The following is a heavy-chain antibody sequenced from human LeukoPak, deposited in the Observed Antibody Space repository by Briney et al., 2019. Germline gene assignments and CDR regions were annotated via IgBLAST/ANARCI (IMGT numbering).Heavy chain of an antibody. CDR2: INTNTGNP. V-gene: IGHV7-4-1*02. CDR3: ATDEAAAGHDAFDI. CDR1: GYTFTSYA. Sequence: ASVKVFCKASGYTFTSYAMNWVRQAPGQGLGWMGWINTNTGNPTYAQGFTGRFVFSLDTSVSTAYLQISSLKAEDTAVYYCATDEAAAGHDAFDIWGQGTMVTVSS. D-gene: IGHD6-13*01. J-gene: IGHJ3*02.